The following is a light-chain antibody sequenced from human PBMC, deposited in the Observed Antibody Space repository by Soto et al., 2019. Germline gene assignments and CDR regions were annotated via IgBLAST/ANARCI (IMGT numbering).Light chain of an antibody. CDR3: QQYHNWWT. CDR1: QSISSN. V-gene: IGKV3-15*01. CDR2: HAS. J-gene: IGKJ1*01. Sequence: EMVMTQSPATLSVSPGERATLSCRASQSISSNLAWYQQKPGQAPRLLIYHASTRATGIPARFSGSGSGTEFTLTISSLQSEDFAVYYCQQYHNWWTFGQGTKVDIK.